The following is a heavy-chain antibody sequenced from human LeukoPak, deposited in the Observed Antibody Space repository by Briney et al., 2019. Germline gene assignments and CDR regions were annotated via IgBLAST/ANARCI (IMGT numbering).Heavy chain of an antibody. CDR3: ARDSSSLFDY. CDR2: IYHSGST. D-gene: IGHD6-6*01. CDR1: GGSISGGGYY. Sequence: SETLPLTCTVSGGSISGGGYYWSWIRQPPGKGLEWIGYIYHSGSTYYNPSLKSRVTISVDRSKNQFSLKLSSVTAADTAVYYCARDSSSLFDYWGQGTLVTVSS. V-gene: IGHV4-30-2*01. J-gene: IGHJ4*02.